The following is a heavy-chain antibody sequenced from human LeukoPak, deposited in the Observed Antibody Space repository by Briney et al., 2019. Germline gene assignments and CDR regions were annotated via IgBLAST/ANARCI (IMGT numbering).Heavy chain of an antibody. J-gene: IGHJ4*02. CDR3: ARAAGGSSGRNPYFDY. D-gene: IGHD6-19*01. Sequence: AGGSLRLSCAASGFTFSSYSMNWVRQAPGKGLEWVSSISSGGGSTYYADSVKGRFTISRDNSKNTLYLQMSSLRADDTAVYYCARAAGGSSGRNPYFDYWGQGTQVTVSS. CDR2: ISSGGGST. CDR1: GFTFSSYS. V-gene: IGHV3-23*01.